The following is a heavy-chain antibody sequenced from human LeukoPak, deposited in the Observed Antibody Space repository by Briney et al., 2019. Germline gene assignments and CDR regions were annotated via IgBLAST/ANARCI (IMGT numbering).Heavy chain of an antibody. Sequence: SETLSLTCTVSGGSISSSSYYWGWIRQPPGKGLEWIGSIYYSGSTYYNPSLKSRVTISVDTSKNQFSLKLSSVTAADTAVYYCARPYDSSGSGAFDTWGQGTMVTVSS. D-gene: IGHD3-22*01. CDR1: GGSISSSSYY. V-gene: IGHV4-39*07. J-gene: IGHJ3*02. CDR3: ARPYDSSGSGAFDT. CDR2: IYYSGST.